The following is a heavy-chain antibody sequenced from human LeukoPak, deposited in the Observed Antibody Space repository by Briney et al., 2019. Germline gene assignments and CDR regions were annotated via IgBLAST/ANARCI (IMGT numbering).Heavy chain of an antibody. Sequence: SETLSLTCTVSGGSVSSGSYYWSWIRQPPGKGLEWIGYIYYSGSTNYNPSLKSRVTISVDTSKNQFSLKLSSVTAADTAVYYCARLSPLTGYWGQGTLVTVSS. CDR1: GGSVSSGSYY. V-gene: IGHV4-61*01. J-gene: IGHJ4*02. CDR2: IYYSGST. CDR3: ARLSPLTGY. D-gene: IGHD1-14*01.